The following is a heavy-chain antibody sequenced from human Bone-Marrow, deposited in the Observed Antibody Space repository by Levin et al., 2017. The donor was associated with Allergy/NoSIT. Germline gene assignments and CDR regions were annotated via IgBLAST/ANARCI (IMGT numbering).Heavy chain of an antibody. CDR1: GPSISSSY. J-gene: IGHJ4*02. CDR3: ARGRDGSHGVGPYYFGS. Sequence: PSQTLSLTCTVIGPSISSSYWSWIRQSPGQGLEWIGYISHGGNTKYNPSLESRVTISVDTSKNQLSLKLTSVTAADTAVYYCARGRDGSHGVGPYYFGSWGQGTLVTVSS. D-gene: IGHD5-24*01. V-gene: IGHV4-59*01. CDR2: ISHGGNT.